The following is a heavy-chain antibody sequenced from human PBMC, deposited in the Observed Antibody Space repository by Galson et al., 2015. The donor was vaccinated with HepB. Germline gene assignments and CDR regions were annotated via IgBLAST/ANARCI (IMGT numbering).Heavy chain of an antibody. CDR3: AAYCSSTSCPYYYYYYGMDV. CDR1: GFTFSSYG. D-gene: IGHD2-2*01. V-gene: IGHV3-30*03. CDR2: ISYDGSNK. Sequence: SLRLSCAASGFTFSSYGMHWVRQAPGKGLEWVAVISYDGSNKYYADSVKGRFTISRDNSKNTLYLQMNSLRAEDTAVYYCAAYCSSTSCPYYYYYYGMDVWGQGTTVTVSS. J-gene: IGHJ6*02.